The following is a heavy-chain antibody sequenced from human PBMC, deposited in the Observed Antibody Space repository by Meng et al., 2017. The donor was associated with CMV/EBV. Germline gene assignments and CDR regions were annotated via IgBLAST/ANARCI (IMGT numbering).Heavy chain of an antibody. Sequence: SETLSLTCTVSAGSISSYYWTWIRQPPGKGLEWVGYIYYNGNTNYNPSLKSRVTISVDTSKNQFSLKMSYVTAADTAVYYCARGGTDYWSGYVWFDPWGQGTLSPSPQ. D-gene: IGHD3-3*01. CDR1: AGSISSYY. CDR3: ARGGTDYWSGYVWFDP. V-gene: IGHV4-59*01. CDR2: IYYNGNT. J-gene: IGHJ5*02.